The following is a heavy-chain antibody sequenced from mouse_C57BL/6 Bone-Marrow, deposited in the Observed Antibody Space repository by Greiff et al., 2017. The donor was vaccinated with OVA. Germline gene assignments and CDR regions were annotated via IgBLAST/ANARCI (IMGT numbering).Heavy chain of an antibody. J-gene: IGHJ2*01. V-gene: IGHV5-4*03. D-gene: IGHD4-1*01. Sequence: EVKLMESGGGLVKPGGSLKLSCAASGFTFSSYAMSWVRQTPAKRLEWVATITDGGSYTYYPDNVKGRFTISRDNAKNNLYLQMSHLKSEDTAMYYCARGLGDYFDYWGQGTTLTVSS. CDR2: ITDGGSYT. CDR3: ARGLGDYFDY. CDR1: GFTFSSYA.